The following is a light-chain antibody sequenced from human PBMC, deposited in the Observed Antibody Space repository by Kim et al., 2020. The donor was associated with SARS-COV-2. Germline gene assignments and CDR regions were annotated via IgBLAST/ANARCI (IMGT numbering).Light chain of an antibody. J-gene: IGKJ2*01. CDR3: QQYATLTGYV. CDR1: QSLSSSY. CDR2: GTS. Sequence: IVLTQSPGTLSLSPGERATLSCRASQSLSSSYLAWYQQKPGQAPRLLIYGTSNRATGIPDRFSGSGSGTDFSLTISRLEPEDFAVYYWQQYATLTGYVFGQGTKLEI. V-gene: IGKV3-20*01.